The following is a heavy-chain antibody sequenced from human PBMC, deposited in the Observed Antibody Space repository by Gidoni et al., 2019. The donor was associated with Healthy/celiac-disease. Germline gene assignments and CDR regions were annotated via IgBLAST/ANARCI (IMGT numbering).Heavy chain of an antibody. Sequence: QVQLVQSGAEVKKPGASVKVSCKASGYTFTSYYMHWVRQAPGQGLEWMGIINPSGGSTSYAQKFQGRVTMTRDTSTSTVYMELSSLRSEDTAVYYCASAPYYYDSSGYYPPGHYYYGMDVWGQGTTVTVSS. CDR1: GYTFTSYY. J-gene: IGHJ6*02. D-gene: IGHD3-22*01. CDR2: INPSGGST. V-gene: IGHV1-46*01. CDR3: ASAPYYYDSSGYYPPGHYYYGMDV.